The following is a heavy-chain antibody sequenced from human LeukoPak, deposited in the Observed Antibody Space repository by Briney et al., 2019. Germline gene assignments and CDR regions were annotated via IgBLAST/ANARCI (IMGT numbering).Heavy chain of an antibody. D-gene: IGHD2-21*02. J-gene: IGHJ4*02. CDR2: IIPILGTA. CDR3: ASPAYCGGDCYPAQFDY. CDR1: GGTFSSYA. Sequence: GASVKVSCKASGGTFSSYAISWVRQAPGQGLEWMGGIIPILGTANYAQKFQGRVTITADKSTSTAYMELSSLRSEDTAVYYCASPAYCGGDCYPAQFDYWGQGTLVTVSS. V-gene: IGHV1-69*10.